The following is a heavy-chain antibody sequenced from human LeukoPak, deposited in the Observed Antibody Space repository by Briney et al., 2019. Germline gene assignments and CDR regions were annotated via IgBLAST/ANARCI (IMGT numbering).Heavy chain of an antibody. CDR1: GGSISSYY. D-gene: IGHD3-16*02. V-gene: IGHV4-59*01. Sequence: SETLSLTCTVSGGSISSYYWSWIRQPPGKGLEWIGYIYYSGSTDYNPSLKSRVTISVDTSKNQFSLKLSSVTAADTAVYHCARDRVADYVWGSYRYSNWFDPWGQGTLVTVSS. J-gene: IGHJ5*02. CDR3: ARDRVADYVWGSYRYSNWFDP. CDR2: IYYSGST.